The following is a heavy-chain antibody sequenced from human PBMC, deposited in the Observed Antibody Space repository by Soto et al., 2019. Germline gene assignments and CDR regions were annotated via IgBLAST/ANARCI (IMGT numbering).Heavy chain of an antibody. CDR3: AKTPRGGASGDWYFDL. D-gene: IGHD3-10*01. CDR2: IKSSGSPT. Sequence: EVQLLESGGGWVQPGGSLRLSCVASGFTFSTYAMTWVRLAPGRGLEWVLGIKSSGSPTDYPESVKGRFTISRDNLMNTLFLDMHGLRAEDTAIYYCAKTPRGGASGDWYFDLWGRGTLVTVSS. CDR1: GFTFSTYA. V-gene: IGHV3-23*05. J-gene: IGHJ2*01.